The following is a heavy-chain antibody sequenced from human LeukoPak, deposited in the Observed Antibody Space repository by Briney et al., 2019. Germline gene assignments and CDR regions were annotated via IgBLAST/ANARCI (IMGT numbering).Heavy chain of an antibody. CDR1: GFTLSNYW. CDR3: AREGPYCTGGSCHADDAFDV. V-gene: IGHV3-74*01. D-gene: IGHD2-15*01. Sequence: GGSLRLSCAASGFTLSNYWMHWVRQAPGKGLVWVSRVDSDGSSTNYVDSVKGRFSISRDNAKNTLYLQMNSLRVEDTAVYYCAREGPYCTGGSCHADDAFDVWGRGTVVTVSS. CDR2: VDSDGSST. J-gene: IGHJ3*01.